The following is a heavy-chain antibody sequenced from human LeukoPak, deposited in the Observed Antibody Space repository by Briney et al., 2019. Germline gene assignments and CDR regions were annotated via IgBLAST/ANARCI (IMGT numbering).Heavy chain of an antibody. V-gene: IGHV3-30*04. Sequence: PGRSLRLSCAASGFTFSSYAMQWVRQAPGKGLEWVAVISYDGSNKYYADSVKCRFPISRDNSKNTLYVQMNSLRGEDTAVYYCARDSYYGSGSYCFDYWGQGTLVNVSS. D-gene: IGHD3-10*01. J-gene: IGHJ4*02. CDR1: GFTFSSYA. CDR2: ISYDGSNK. CDR3: ARDSYYGSGSYCFDY.